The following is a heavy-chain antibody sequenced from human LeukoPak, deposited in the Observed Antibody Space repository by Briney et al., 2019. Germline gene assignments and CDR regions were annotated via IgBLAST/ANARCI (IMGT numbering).Heavy chain of an antibody. CDR2: ISAYNGNT. D-gene: IGHD5-12*01. V-gene: IGHV1-18*01. J-gene: IGHJ4*02. CDR3: AGTYSGYESPINYFDY. CDR1: GYTFTSYG. Sequence: ASVKVSCKASGYTFTSYGISWVRQAPGQGLEWMGWISAYNGNTNYAQKLQGRVTMTTDTSTSTAYMELRSLRSDDTAVYYCAGTYSGYESPINYFDYWGQGTLVTVSS.